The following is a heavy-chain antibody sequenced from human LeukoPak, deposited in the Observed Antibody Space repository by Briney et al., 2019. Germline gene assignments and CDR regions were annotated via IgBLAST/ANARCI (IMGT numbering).Heavy chain of an antibody. Sequence: GGSLRLSCAASGFTFSSYSMNWVRQAPGKGLEWVSSISSSSSYIYYADSVKGRFTISRDNAKNSLYLQMNSLRAEDTAVYYYVRDALYCSSTSCYTSVGYWFDPWGQGTLVTVSS. CDR3: VRDALYCSSTSCYTSVGYWFDP. J-gene: IGHJ5*02. CDR1: GFTFSSYS. CDR2: ISSSSSYI. V-gene: IGHV3-21*01. D-gene: IGHD2-2*02.